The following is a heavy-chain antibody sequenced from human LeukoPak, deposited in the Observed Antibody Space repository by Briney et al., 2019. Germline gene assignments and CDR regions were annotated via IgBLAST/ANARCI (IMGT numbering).Heavy chain of an antibody. D-gene: IGHD6-25*01. J-gene: IGHJ4*02. CDR2: ISYDGSKK. CDR3: TKDRQRLAKHFDY. V-gene: IGHV3-30*18. Sequence: PGGSLRLSCAASGFIFTTHGMHWVRQAPGKGLEWVAFISYDGSKKYYADSVKGRFTISRDNSKNTLYLQMNSPRPEDTAVYYCTKDRQRLAKHFDYWGQGTLVTVSS. CDR1: GFIFTTHG.